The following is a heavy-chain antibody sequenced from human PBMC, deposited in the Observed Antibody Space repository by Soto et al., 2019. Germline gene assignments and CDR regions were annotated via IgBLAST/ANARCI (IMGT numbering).Heavy chain of an antibody. D-gene: IGHD6-6*01. V-gene: IGHV1-2*02. CDR3: ARDLLSSAQKPIDL. CDR2: INPNSGGT. Sequence: ASVKVSCKASGYTFSGYNMHWVRQAPGQGLEWMGSINPNSGGTNFARKFQGRVTMTRDTSIGTAYMELTNLTSDDTAVYFCARDLLSSAQKPIDLWGQGTLVTVSS. CDR1: GYTFSGYN. J-gene: IGHJ5*02.